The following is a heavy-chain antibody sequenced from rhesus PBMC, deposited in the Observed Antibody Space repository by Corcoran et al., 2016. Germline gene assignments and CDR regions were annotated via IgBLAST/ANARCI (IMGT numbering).Heavy chain of an antibody. Sequence: QVQLQESGPGLVKPSETLSLTCAVSGGSISGYYYWSWLRQPPGKGLEWIGSSYGSGGSNYLNPSLKSRVTLSVDTSKNQFSLKQSSVTAADTAVYYWASNQFLGWLSFDYWGQGVLVTVSS. CDR1: GGSISGYYY. J-gene: IGHJ4*01. D-gene: IGHD3-3*01. V-gene: IGHV4S14*01. CDR2: SYGSGGSN. CDR3: ASNQFLGWLSFDY.